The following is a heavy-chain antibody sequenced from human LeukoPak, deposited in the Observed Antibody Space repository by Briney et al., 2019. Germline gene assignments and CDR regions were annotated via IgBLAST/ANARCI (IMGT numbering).Heavy chain of an antibody. CDR1: GGSFSSYY. CDR2: INHSGST. D-gene: IGHD5-18*01. CDR3: ARDRGNSYGRYYYYYMDV. J-gene: IGHJ6*03. V-gene: IGHV4-34*01. Sequence: SETLSLTCAVYGGSFSSYYWSWIRQPPGKGLEWIGEINHSGSTNYNPSLKSRVTISVDTSKNQFSLKLSSVTAADTAVYYCARDRGNSYGRYYYYYMDVWGKGTTVTISS.